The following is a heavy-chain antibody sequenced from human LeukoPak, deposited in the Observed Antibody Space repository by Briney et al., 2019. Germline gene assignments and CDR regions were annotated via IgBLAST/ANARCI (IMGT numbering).Heavy chain of an antibody. D-gene: IGHD2-15*01. Sequence: SETLSLTCTVSACSISSYYWSWIRQPPGKGLEWVGYIYYSGSTNYNPSLKSRVTISVDTSRNQFSLKLSSVTAADTAVYYCARDCSGASCYDYWGQGTLVTVSS. CDR2: IYYSGST. CDR3: ARDCSGASCYDY. J-gene: IGHJ4*02. CDR1: ACSISSYY. V-gene: IGHV4-59*01.